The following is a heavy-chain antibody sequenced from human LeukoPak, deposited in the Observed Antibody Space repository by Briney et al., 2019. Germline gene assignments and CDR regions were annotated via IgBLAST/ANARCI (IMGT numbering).Heavy chain of an antibody. D-gene: IGHD5-18*01. CDR3: ARDRDTAMAPFDY. J-gene: IGHJ4*02. Sequence: GASVKVSCKASGYTFTGYYMHWVRQASGQGLEWMGWINPNSGGTNYAQKFQGRVTMTRDTSISTAYMELSRLRSDDTAVYYCARDRDTAMAPFDYWGQGTLVTVSS. V-gene: IGHV1-2*02. CDR1: GYTFTGYY. CDR2: INPNSGGT.